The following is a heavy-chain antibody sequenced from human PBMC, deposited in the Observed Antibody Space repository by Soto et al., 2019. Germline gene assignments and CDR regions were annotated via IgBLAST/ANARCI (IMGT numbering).Heavy chain of an antibody. CDR2: IIPIFGTA. CDR1: GGTFSSYA. D-gene: IGHD5-18*01. V-gene: IGHV1-69*01. CDR3: ARDPGSTAMVRPLYYYGMDV. J-gene: IGHJ6*02. Sequence: QVQLVQSGAEVKKPGSSVEVSCKASGGTFSSYAISWVRQAPGQGLEWMGGIIPIFGTANYAQKFQGRVTITADESTSTAYMELSSLRSEDTAVYYCARDPGSTAMVRPLYYYGMDVWGQGTTVTVSS.